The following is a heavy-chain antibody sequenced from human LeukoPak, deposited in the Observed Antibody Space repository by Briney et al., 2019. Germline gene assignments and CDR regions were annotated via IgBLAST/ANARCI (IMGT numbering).Heavy chain of an antibody. J-gene: IGHJ3*02. D-gene: IGHD5/OR15-5a*01. Sequence: ASETLSLTCAVYGGSFSGYYWSWIRQPPGKGLEWIGEINHSGSTNYNPSLKSRVTISVDTSKNQFSLKLSSVTAADTAVYYCATSTISPGDAFDIWGQGTMVTVSS. CDR1: GGSFSGYY. V-gene: IGHV4-34*01. CDR2: INHSGST. CDR3: ATSTISPGDAFDI.